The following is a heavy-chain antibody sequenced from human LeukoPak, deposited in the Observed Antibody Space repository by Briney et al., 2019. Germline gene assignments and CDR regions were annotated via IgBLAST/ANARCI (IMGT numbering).Heavy chain of an antibody. D-gene: IGHD3-10*01. CDR3: ARHKGYYGSGTTGLDY. J-gene: IGHJ4*02. Sequence: GESLKISCKGSGYSFTSYWIGWVRQMPGKGLEWMGIIYPGDSDTRYSPSFQGQVTISADKSISTAYLQWSSLKASDTAMYYCARHKGYYGSGTTGLDYWGQGTLVTVSS. CDR1: GYSFTSYW. CDR2: IYPGDSDT. V-gene: IGHV5-51*01.